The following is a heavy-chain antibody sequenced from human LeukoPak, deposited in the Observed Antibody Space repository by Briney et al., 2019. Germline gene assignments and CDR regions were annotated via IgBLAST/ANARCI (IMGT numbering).Heavy chain of an antibody. CDR2: ISGSGGRT. Sequence: GGSLRLSCAASGFTFSSYAMSWVRQAPGKGLEWVSNISGSGGRTYYADSVKGRFTISKDNSKNTLYLQMNSLRAEDTAFYYCAKDSGYTSSWYFGDYWGQGTLVTVSS. J-gene: IGHJ4*02. CDR3: AKDSGYTSSWYFGDY. V-gene: IGHV3-23*01. CDR1: GFTFSSYA. D-gene: IGHD6-13*01.